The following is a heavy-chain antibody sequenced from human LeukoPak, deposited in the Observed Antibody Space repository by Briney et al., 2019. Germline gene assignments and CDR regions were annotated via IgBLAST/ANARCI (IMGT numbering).Heavy chain of an antibody. CDR3: ARAPLKYSSSTYYFDY. Sequence: SQTLSLTXTVSGGSIRSGSYYWSWIRQPAGKGLDWIGRIYTSGSTNYNPSLKSRVTISVDTSKNQFSLKLSSVTAADTAVYYCARAPLKYSSSTYYFDYWGQGTLVTVSS. V-gene: IGHV4-61*02. CDR2: IYTSGST. J-gene: IGHJ4*02. D-gene: IGHD6-6*01. CDR1: GGSIRSGSYY.